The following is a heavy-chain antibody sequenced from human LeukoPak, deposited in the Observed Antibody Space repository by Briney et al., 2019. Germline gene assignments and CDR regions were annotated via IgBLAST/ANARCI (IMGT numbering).Heavy chain of an antibody. CDR2: ISSSSSYI. CDR3: AKTYYSSRAHYYYYYYMDV. V-gene: IGHV3-21*04. CDR1: AFTFSSYS. J-gene: IGHJ6*03. Sequence: GGSLRLSCAASAFTFSSYSMNWVRQAPGKGLEWVSSISSSSSYIYYADSVKGRFTISRDNAKNSLYLQMNSLRAEDTAVYYCAKTYYSSRAHYYYYYYMDVWGKGTTVTISS. D-gene: IGHD3-10*01.